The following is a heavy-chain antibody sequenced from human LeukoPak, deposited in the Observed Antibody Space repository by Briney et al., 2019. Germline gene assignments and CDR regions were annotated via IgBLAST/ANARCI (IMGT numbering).Heavy chain of an antibody. Sequence: GGSLRLSCAASGLTFSSNALKWVRQAPGKGLEWVSTISGPGGSTYYGDSVKGRFTTSRDNSKNTVYLRMNSLRADDTAIYYCAKGDYGYYYYMDVWGKGTTVTVSS. V-gene: IGHV3-23*01. CDR2: ISGPGGST. CDR1: GLTFSSNA. CDR3: AKGDYGYYYYMDV. J-gene: IGHJ6*03. D-gene: IGHD4-17*01.